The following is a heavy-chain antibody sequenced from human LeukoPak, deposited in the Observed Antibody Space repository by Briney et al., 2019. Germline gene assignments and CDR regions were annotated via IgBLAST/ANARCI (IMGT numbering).Heavy chain of an antibody. Sequence: QASETLSLTCAVSGASISGSNYYWGWIRQPPGKGLEWIGNIYSSGSTYYNASLQSRVTISIDTSKNQFSLRLNSVTAADTAMYYCARDFGSSSWGWFDPWGQGTMVIVSS. CDR3: ARDFGSSSWGWFDP. CDR1: GASISGSNYY. V-gene: IGHV4-39*07. CDR2: IYSSGST. J-gene: IGHJ5*02. D-gene: IGHD6-6*01.